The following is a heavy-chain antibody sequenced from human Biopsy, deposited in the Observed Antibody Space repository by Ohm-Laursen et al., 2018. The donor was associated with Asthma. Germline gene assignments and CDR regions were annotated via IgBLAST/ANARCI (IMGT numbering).Heavy chain of an antibody. J-gene: IGHJ3*01. D-gene: IGHD3-9*01. CDR3: ARTYYDFLTGQVKDVFGV. CDR1: GYNFISFA. CDR2: VNTGNGDT. Sequence: ATVKISCKASGYNFISFAIHWVRQAPGQRLEWMGWVNTGNGDTKYSQKFQGRDTITRDTSASTAYMELRSLRSEDTATYYRARTYYDFLTGQVKDVFGVWGQGTMVTVSS. V-gene: IGHV1-3*04.